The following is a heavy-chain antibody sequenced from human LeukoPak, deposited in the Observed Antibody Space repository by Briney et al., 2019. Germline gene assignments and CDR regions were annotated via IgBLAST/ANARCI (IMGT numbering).Heavy chain of an antibody. Sequence: PGEPLRLSCAASGFTFSSYWMSWVRQAPGRGLEWVANIKQDGSETFYVDSVKGRFTISRYNAKNSLYLQMNSLRDEDTAVYDGVRDKAAIRYWGQGTLVTVSS. D-gene: IGHD2-21*02. CDR1: GFTFSSYW. J-gene: IGHJ4*02. CDR3: VRDKAAIRY. V-gene: IGHV3-7*01. CDR2: IKQDGSET.